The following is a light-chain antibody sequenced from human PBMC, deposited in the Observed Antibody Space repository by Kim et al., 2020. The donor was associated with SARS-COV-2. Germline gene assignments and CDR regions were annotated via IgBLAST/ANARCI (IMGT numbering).Light chain of an antibody. CDR3: SSYAGSNDFVV. CDR2: EVS. V-gene: IGLV2-8*01. CDR1: SSDVGGYNY. J-gene: IGLJ2*01. Sequence: QSVTISCTGTSSDVGGYNYVSWYQQHPGKAPKLMIYEVSKRPSGVPDRFSGSKSGNTASLTVSGLQAEDEADYYCSSYAGSNDFVVFGGGTQLTVL.